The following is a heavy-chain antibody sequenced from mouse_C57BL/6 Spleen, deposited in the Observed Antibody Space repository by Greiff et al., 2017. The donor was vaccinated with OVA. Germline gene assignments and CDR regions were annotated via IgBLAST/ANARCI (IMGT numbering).Heavy chain of an antibody. J-gene: IGHJ4*01. D-gene: IGHD1-1*01. CDR3: ARSGGSSLYAMDY. Sequence: VQLQQSGPELVKPGASVKISCKASGYTFTDYYMNWVKQSHGKSLEWIGDINPNNGGTSYNQKFKGKATLTVDKSSSTAYMELRSLTSEDSAVYYCARSGGSSLYAMDYWGQGTSVTVSS. V-gene: IGHV1-26*01. CDR1: GYTFTDYY. CDR2: INPNNGGT.